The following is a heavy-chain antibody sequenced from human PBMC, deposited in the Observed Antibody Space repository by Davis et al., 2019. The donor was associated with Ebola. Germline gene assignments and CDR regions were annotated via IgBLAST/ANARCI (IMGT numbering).Heavy chain of an antibody. V-gene: IGHV3-43D*03. CDR1: GFTFGDYA. J-gene: IGHJ4*02. CDR3: TAYDSTFRNY. D-gene: IGHD3-22*01. CDR2: LSWDGRST. Sequence: GGSLRLSCAASGFTFGDYAMHWVRQAPGKGLEWVSLLSWDGRSTAYGDSVRDRFTISRDNSGKFLYLQMNGLRAEDTALYYCTAYDSTFRNYWGQGTLVTVSS.